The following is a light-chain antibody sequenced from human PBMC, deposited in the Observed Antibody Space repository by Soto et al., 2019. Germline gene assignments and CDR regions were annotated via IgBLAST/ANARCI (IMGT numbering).Light chain of an antibody. J-gene: IGLJ1*01. CDR3: SSYTSSSTRV. CDR2: EVT. V-gene: IGLV2-14*01. CDR1: SSDVGGYNY. Sequence: QSALTQPASVSGSPGQSITISCTGTSSDVGGYNYVSWYQQHPGIAPKLMIYEVTNRPSGVSNRFSGSKSGNTASRTISGLQAEDEADYYCSSYTSSSTRVFGTGTKLTVL.